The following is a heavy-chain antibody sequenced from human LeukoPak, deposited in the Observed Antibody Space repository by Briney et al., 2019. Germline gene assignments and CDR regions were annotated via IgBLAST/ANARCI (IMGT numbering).Heavy chain of an antibody. CDR2: ISSSSSTI. V-gene: IGHV3-48*04. CDR1: GFTFSSYS. J-gene: IGHJ4*02. CDR3: ARDLLVNLYSYGYY. D-gene: IGHD5-18*01. Sequence: GGSLRLSCAASGFTFSSYSMDWVRQAPGKGLEWVSYISSSSSTIYYADSVKGRFTISRDNAKNSLYLQMNSLRAEDTAVYYCARDLLVNLYSYGYYWGQGTLVTVSS.